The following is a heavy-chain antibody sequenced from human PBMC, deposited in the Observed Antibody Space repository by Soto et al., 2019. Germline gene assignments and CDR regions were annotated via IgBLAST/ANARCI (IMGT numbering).Heavy chain of an antibody. J-gene: IGHJ6*02. Sequence: GESLKISCKGSGYSFTSYWIGWVRQMPGKGLEWMGIIYPGDSDTRYSPSFQGQVTISADKSISTAYLQWSSLKASDTAMYYCARLGSLYSSSLQDSYYYGMDVWGQGTTVTVSS. CDR1: GYSFTSYW. CDR3: ARLGSLYSSSLQDSYYYGMDV. CDR2: IYPGDSDT. D-gene: IGHD6-13*01. V-gene: IGHV5-51*01.